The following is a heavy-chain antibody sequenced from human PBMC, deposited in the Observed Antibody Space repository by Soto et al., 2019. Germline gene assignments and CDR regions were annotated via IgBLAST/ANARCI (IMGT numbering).Heavy chain of an antibody. D-gene: IGHD6-19*01. CDR3: ARQQRYSSGWGPYYYGMDV. Sequence: GESLKISCNGSGYSFTSYWICWVRQMPWKGLEWMGIIYPGDSDTRYSPSFQGQVTISADKSISTAYLQWSSLKASDTAMYYCARQQRYSSGWGPYYYGMDVWGQGTTVTVSS. J-gene: IGHJ6*02. V-gene: IGHV5-51*01. CDR2: IYPGDSDT. CDR1: GYSFTSYW.